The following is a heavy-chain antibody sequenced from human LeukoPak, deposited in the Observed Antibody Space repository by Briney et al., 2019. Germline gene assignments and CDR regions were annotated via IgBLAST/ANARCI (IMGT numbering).Heavy chain of an antibody. D-gene: IGHD6-25*01. V-gene: IGHV1-18*01. CDR3: ARDTNWQRDY. CDR2: ISTSSDQR. J-gene: IGHJ4*02. CDR1: GYTFTSYA. Sequence: GASVKVSCKASGYTFTSYAMHWVRQAPGQGLEWVGWISTSSDQRRYAHMLQDRVTMTTDTSTSTAYKELRSLRSDDAGVYYCARDTNWQRDYWGQGTLVTVSS.